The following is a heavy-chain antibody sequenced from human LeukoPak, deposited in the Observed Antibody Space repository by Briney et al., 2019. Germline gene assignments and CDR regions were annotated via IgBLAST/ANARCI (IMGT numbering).Heavy chain of an antibody. CDR1: GGSISSYY. D-gene: IGHD6-19*01. Sequence: SETLSLTCTVSGGSISSYYWSWIRQPPGKGLEWIGYIYYSGSTNYNPSLKNRVTISVDTSENQFSLKLSSMTAADTAVYYCARGKRYSSGYFDYWGQGTLVTVSS. CDR2: IYYSGST. V-gene: IGHV4-59*01. J-gene: IGHJ4*02. CDR3: ARGKRYSSGYFDY.